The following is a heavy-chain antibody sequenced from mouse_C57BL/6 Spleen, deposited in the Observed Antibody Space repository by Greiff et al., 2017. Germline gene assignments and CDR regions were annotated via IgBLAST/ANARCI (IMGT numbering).Heavy chain of an antibody. CDR1: GFNIKNTY. V-gene: IGHV14-3*01. CDR3: AREETGRVFAWFAY. J-gene: IGHJ3*01. Sequence: EVKLMESVAELVRPGASVKLSCTASGFNIKNTYMHWVKQRPEQGLEWIGRIDPANGNTKYAPKFQGKATITADTSSNTAYLQLSSLTSEDTAIYYCAREETGRVFAWFAYWGQGTLVTVSA. D-gene: IGHD4-1*01. CDR2: IDPANGNT.